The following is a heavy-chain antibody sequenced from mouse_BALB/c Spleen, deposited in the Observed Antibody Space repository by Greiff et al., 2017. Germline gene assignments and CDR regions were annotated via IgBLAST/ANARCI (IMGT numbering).Heavy chain of an antibody. D-gene: IGHD1-1*01. Sequence: QVQLKESGPGLVAPSQSLSITCTVSGFSLSRYSVHWVRQPPGKGLEWLGMIWGDGSTDYNSALKSRLSISKDNSKSQVFLKMNSLQTDDTARYYCARGGYYYGSSYEAMDYWGQGTSVTVSS. CDR1: GFSLSRYS. V-gene: IGHV2-6-4*01. CDR3: ARGGYYYGSSYEAMDY. CDR2: IWGDGST. J-gene: IGHJ4*01.